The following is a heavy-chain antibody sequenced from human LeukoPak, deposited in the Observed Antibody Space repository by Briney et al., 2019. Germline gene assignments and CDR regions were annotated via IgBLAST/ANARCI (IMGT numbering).Heavy chain of an antibody. Sequence: PGGSLRLSCAASGFTFSSYAMSWVRQAPGKGLEWVSTISNSDGSTYYADSVKGWFTISRDNSENTLYLQMNSLRAEDTAIYYCAKNGDRGAYCSGGSCYPYYYYYMDVWGKGTTVTISS. D-gene: IGHD2-15*01. CDR3: AKNGDRGAYCSGGSCYPYYYYYMDV. CDR2: ISNSDGST. V-gene: IGHV3-23*01. CDR1: GFTFSSYA. J-gene: IGHJ6*03.